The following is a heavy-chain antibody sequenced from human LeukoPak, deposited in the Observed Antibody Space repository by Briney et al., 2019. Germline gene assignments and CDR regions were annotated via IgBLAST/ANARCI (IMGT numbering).Heavy chain of an antibody. Sequence: SGESLKISCKGSGYTFTSYAMHWVRQAPGQRLEWMGWINAGNGNTKYSQKFQGRVTITRDTSASTAYMELSSLRSEDTAVYYCARSVRGVTYYYFDYWGQGTLVTVSS. CDR3: ARSVRGVTYYYFDY. CDR2: INAGNGNT. CDR1: GYTFTSYA. J-gene: IGHJ4*02. V-gene: IGHV1-3*01. D-gene: IGHD3-10*01.